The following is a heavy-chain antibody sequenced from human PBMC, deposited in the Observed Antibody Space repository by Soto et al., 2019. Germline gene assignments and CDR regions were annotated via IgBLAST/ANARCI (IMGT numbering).Heavy chain of an antibody. D-gene: IGHD2-2*01. J-gene: IGHJ6*02. CDR2: INQSANT. CDR1: GGSFSGYY. CDR3: ARTSYALNWDFHYGMQV. V-gene: IGHV4-34*01. Sequence: SETLSLTCAVSGGSFSGYYWTWIRQIPGKWLEWIGEINQSANTKYNPSLMSRVTMSVDTSRNQFSLKLRSVTAADTAVYYCARTSYALNWDFHYGMQVWGQGTSVTVSS.